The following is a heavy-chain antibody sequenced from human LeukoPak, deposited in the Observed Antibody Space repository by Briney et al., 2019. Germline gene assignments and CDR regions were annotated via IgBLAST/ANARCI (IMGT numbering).Heavy chain of an antibody. D-gene: IGHD2-2*01. V-gene: IGHV1-8*01. CDR1: GYSFTSYD. Sequence: GASVKVSCKASGYSFTSYDINWVRQASGQGLDWMGWMNPSSGNTGYAQKFQGRVTMTRNTSISTAYMELGSLTSEDTAVYYCARGPGCTSTRCPYYFDYWGQGTLVTVSS. CDR2: MNPSSGNT. CDR3: ARGPGCTSTRCPYYFDY. J-gene: IGHJ4*02.